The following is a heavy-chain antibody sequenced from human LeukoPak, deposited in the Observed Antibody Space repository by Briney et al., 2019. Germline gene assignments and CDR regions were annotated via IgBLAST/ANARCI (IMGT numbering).Heavy chain of an antibody. CDR3: ARDPYSGNYGAYYYYYMDV. V-gene: IGHV3-21*01. D-gene: IGHD1-26*01. CDR1: GFTFSSYS. Sequence: GGSLRLSCAASGFTFSSYSMNWVRQAPGKGLEWVSSISSSSSYIYYADSVKGRFTISRDNAKSSLYLQVDGLRAEDTAVYYCARDPYSGNYGAYYYYYMDVWGKGTTVTISS. J-gene: IGHJ6*03. CDR2: ISSSSSYI.